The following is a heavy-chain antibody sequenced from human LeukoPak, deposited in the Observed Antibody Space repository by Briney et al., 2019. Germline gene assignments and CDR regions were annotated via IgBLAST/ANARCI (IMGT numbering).Heavy chain of an antibody. Sequence: GGSLRLSCAASGFTFSDYYMSWIRQAPGKGLEWVSYISSSGSTIYYADSVKGRFTISRDNAKNSLYLQMNSLRAEDTALYHCARDRSYGSFDYWGQGTLVTVSS. CDR2: ISSSGSTI. D-gene: IGHD5-18*01. CDR3: ARDRSYGSFDY. V-gene: IGHV3-11*01. J-gene: IGHJ4*02. CDR1: GFTFSDYY.